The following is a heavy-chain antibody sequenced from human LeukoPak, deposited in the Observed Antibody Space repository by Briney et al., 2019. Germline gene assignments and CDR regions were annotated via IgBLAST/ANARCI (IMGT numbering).Heavy chain of an antibody. CDR1: GFTFSSYA. V-gene: IGHV3-23*01. CDR2: VSGSGGNT. CDR3: AKELSLDFDY. D-gene: IGHD2-2*01. J-gene: IGHJ4*02. Sequence: GGSLRLSCAASGFTFSSYAMSWVRQAPGKGLEWVSGVSGSGGNTYYADSVKGRFTISRDNSKNTLHRQMNSLRAEDTAVYYCAKELSLDFDYWGQGTLATVSS.